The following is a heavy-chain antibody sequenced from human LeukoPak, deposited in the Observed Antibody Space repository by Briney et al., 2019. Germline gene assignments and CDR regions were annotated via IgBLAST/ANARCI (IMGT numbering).Heavy chain of an antibody. Sequence: GGSLRLSCAASGFTFSSYGMHWVRQAPGKGLEWVAVIWYDGSNKYYADSVKGRFTISRDNSKNTLYLQMSGLRGEDTAVYYCVEGWLQYLSWGQGTLVTVSS. CDR2: IWYDGSNK. V-gene: IGHV3-33*03. CDR1: GFTFSSYG. D-gene: IGHD5-24*01. CDR3: VEGWLQYLS. J-gene: IGHJ4*02.